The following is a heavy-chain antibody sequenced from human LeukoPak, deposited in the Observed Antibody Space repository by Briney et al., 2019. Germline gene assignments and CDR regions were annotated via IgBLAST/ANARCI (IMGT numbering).Heavy chain of an antibody. J-gene: IGHJ4*02. CDR2: INPNSGGT. CDR1: GFTFTGYY. D-gene: IGHD6-6*01. V-gene: IGHV1-2*02. Sequence: GASVKVSCKTSGFTFTGYYIHWVRQAPGQGLEWMGWINPNSGGTTYAQKFQGTVTMTRDTSISTAYMELSSLRSDDTAVYYCARVSPSIASDDYWGRGTLVTVSS. CDR3: ARVSPSIASDDY.